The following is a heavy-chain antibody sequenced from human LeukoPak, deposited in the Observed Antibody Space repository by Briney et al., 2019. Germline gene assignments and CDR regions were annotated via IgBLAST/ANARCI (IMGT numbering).Heavy chain of an antibody. J-gene: IGHJ4*02. CDR1: GYTFTSYY. D-gene: IGHD1-14*01. CDR2: INPSGGST. Sequence: ASVKVSFKASGYTFTSYYMHWVRQAPGQGLEWMGIINPSGGSTSYAQKFQGRVTMTRDKSTSTVYMELSSLGSEDTAVYYCARDWSNTGNDSWGQGTLDTVSS. V-gene: IGHV1-46*01. CDR3: ARDWSNTGNDS.